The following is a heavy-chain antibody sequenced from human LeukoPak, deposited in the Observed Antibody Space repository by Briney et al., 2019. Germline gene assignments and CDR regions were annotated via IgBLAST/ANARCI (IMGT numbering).Heavy chain of an antibody. D-gene: IGHD5-18*01. Sequence: PGGSLRLSCAASGFTFSSYGMHWVRQAPGKGLEWVAVISYDGSNKYYADSVKGRFTISRDNSKNTLYLQMNSLRAEDTAVYYCAKEGSWIQLWPTYFDFWGQGTLVTVSS. V-gene: IGHV3-30*18. J-gene: IGHJ4*02. CDR2: ISYDGSNK. CDR1: GFTFSSYG. CDR3: AKEGSWIQLWPTYFDF.